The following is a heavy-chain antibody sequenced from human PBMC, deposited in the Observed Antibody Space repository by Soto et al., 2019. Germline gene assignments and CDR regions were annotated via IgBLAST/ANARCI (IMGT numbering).Heavy chain of an antibody. CDR3: AKRRGAGGHFDY. Sequence: DVQLLESGGGLVQPEGSLRLSCAASGFTFSSYAMGWVRQGPGKGLEWVAVVSIGGSTHYADSVRGRFTISRDNSKNTLYLQMNSLTAEYTAVYFCAKRRGAGGHFDYWGQGALVTVSS. J-gene: IGHJ4*02. D-gene: IGHD2-15*01. CDR2: VSIGGST. CDR1: GFTFSSYA. V-gene: IGHV3-23*01.